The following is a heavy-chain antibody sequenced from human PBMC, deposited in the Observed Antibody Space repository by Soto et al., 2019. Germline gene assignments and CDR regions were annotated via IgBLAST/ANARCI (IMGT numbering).Heavy chain of an antibody. D-gene: IGHD2-2*01. CDR1: GGSISSYY. Sequence: SETLSLTCTVSGGSISSYYWSWIRQPPGKGLEWIGYIYYSGSTNYNPSLKSRVTISVDTSKNQFSLKLSSVTAADTAVYYCARSTTDCSSTSCLLDYWGQGTLVTVSS. CDR2: IYYSGST. V-gene: IGHV4-59*01. CDR3: ARSTTDCSSTSCLLDY. J-gene: IGHJ4*02.